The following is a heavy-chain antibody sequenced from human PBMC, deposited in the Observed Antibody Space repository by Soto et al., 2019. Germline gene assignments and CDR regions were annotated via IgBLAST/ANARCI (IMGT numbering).Heavy chain of an antibody. CDR2: IIPIFGTA. J-gene: IGHJ6*02. V-gene: IGHV1-69*01. CDR1: GGTFSSYA. CDR3: ARDRPALLLTYYGMDV. Sequence: QVQLVQSGAEVKKPGSSVKVSCKASGGTFSSYAISWVRQAPGQGLEWMVGIIPIFGTANYAQKFQGRVTIPADESTSTAYMELSSLRSEDTAVYYCARDRPALLLTYYGMDVWGQGTTVTVSS. D-gene: IGHD2-15*01.